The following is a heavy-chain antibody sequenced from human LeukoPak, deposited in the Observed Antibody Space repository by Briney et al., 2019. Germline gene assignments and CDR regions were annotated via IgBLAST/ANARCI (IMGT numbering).Heavy chain of an antibody. CDR1: GHSINSGDYY. Sequence: PSQTLSLTCTVSGHSINSGDYYWSWIRQPPGNGLEWIGYIYYSGSTYYNPSLKSRVTISVDTSKNQFSLKLSSVTAADTAVYYCARDNGYGQLDSWGQGTLVTVSS. J-gene: IGHJ4*02. CDR3: ARDNGYGQLDS. CDR2: IYYSGST. D-gene: IGHD2-15*01. V-gene: IGHV4-30-4*01.